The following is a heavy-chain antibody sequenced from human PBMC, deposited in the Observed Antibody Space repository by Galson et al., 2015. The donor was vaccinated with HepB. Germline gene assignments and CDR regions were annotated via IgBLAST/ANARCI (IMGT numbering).Heavy chain of an antibody. CDR3: AKGMDYYDSSGHPQYYYGMDV. CDR2: ISYDGDNK. J-gene: IGHJ6*02. D-gene: IGHD3-22*01. V-gene: IGHV3-30*18. CDR1: ESTFSDYG. Sequence: SLRLSCAASESTFSDYGMHWVRQAPGKGLEWVAVISYDGDNKYYADSVKGRFTISRDNSKNTMYMQMNSLRADDTAVYYCAKGMDYYDSSGHPQYYYGMDVWGQGTTVTVSS.